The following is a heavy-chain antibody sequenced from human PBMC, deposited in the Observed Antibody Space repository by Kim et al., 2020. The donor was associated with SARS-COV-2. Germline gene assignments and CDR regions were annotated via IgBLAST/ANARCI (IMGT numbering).Heavy chain of an antibody. J-gene: IGHJ4*02. D-gene: IGHD3-10*01. CDR2: IYYSGST. V-gene: IGHV4-59*01. Sequence: SETLSLTCTVSGGSISSYYWSWIRQPPGKGLEWIGYIYYSGSTNYNPSLKSRVTISVDTSKNQFSLKLSSVTAADTAVYYCARDEDYGSGSFGFDYWGQGTLVTVSP. CDR3: ARDEDYGSGSFGFDY. CDR1: GGSISSYY.